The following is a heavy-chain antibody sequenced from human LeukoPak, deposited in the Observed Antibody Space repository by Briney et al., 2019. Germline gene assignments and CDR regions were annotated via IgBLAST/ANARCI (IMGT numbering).Heavy chain of an antibody. J-gene: IGHJ6*02. CDR3: AKDQGLTAPPPYGLDV. CDR2: IIPVLNIT. V-gene: IGHV1-69*04. D-gene: IGHD5-18*01. Sequence: GPSVKVSCKTSRGTFSSSAITWVRQAPGQGLEWMGRIIPVLNITTYAQKFQGRVTITADTSTSTVYMELSSLRSEETAVYYCAKDQGLTAPPPYGLDVWGQGTTVIVTS. CDR1: RGTFSSSA.